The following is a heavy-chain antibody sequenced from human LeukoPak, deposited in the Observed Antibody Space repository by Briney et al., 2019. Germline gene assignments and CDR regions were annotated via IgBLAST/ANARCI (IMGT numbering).Heavy chain of an antibody. D-gene: IGHD2-15*01. CDR3: AKACSGRHYYYYGMDV. V-gene: IGHV3-30*18. CDR2: ISYDGSNK. J-gene: IGHJ6*02. CDR1: GFTFSSYG. Sequence: GRSLRLSCAASGFTFSSYGMHWVRQAPGKGLEWVAVISYDGSNKYYADSVKGRFTISRDNSKNTLYLQMYSLRAEDTAVYYCAKACSGRHYYYYGMDVWGQGTTVTVSS.